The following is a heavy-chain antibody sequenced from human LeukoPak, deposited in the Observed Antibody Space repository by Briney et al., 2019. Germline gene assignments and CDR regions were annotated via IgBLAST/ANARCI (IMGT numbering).Heavy chain of an antibody. D-gene: IGHD3-10*01. CDR1: GVSFSGYY. CDR3: ARTNYYGSGSYYFFDY. V-gene: IGHV4-34*01. CDR2: INHSGST. J-gene: IGHJ4*02. Sequence: SETLSLTCAVYGVSFSGYYWSWIRQPPGKGLEWIGEINHSGSTNYNPSLKSRVTISVDTSKNQFSLKLSSVTAADTAVYYCARTNYYGSGSYYFFDYWGQGTLVTVSS.